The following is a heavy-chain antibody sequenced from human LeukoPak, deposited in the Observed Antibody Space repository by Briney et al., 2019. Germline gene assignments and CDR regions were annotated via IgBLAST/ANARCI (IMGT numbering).Heavy chain of an antibody. Sequence: TGGSLRLSCAASGFTFSSNYMSWVRQAPGKGLEWVSVIFSGGTTYYADSVKGRFTISRHNSENTLYLQMNSLRGEDTAVYYCARGVLGYSYGFDYWGQGTLVTVSS. CDR2: IFSGGTT. CDR3: ARGVLGYSYGFDY. V-gene: IGHV3-53*04. J-gene: IGHJ4*02. D-gene: IGHD5-18*01. CDR1: GFTFSSNY.